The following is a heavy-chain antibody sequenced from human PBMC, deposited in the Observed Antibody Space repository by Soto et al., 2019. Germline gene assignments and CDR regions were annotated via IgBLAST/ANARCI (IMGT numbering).Heavy chain of an antibody. CDR3: ARGGPPIDY. CDR2: INAGNGNT. D-gene: IGHD3-10*01. V-gene: IGHV1-3*05. J-gene: IGHJ4*02. Sequence: QVQLVQSGAEEKKPGASVKVSCKASGYTFSSYAMHWVRQAPGKRLEWMGWINAGNGNTKYSQKFQGSVTITMDTSASTAYMELSSLRSEDTAVYYCARGGPPIDYWGQGTLVTFA. CDR1: GYTFSSYA.